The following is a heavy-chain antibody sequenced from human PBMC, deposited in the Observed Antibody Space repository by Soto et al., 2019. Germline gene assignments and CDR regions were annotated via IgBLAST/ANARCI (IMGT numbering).Heavy chain of an antibody. J-gene: IGHJ4*02. CDR3: ARDLDYGDYDLGFDY. D-gene: IGHD4-17*01. V-gene: IGHV3-21*01. CDR1: GFTFSSYS. CDR2: ISSSSSYI. Sequence: GGSLRLSCAASGFTFSSYSMNWVRQAPGKGLEWVSSISSSSSYIYYADSVKGRFTISRDNAKNSLYPQMNSLRAEDTAVYYCARDLDYGDYDLGFDYWGQGTLVTVSS.